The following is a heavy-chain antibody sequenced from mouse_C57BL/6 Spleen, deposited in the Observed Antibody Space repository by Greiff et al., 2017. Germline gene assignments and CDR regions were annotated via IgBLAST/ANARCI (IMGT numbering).Heavy chain of an antibody. Sequence: QVTLKVSGPGILQSSQTLSLTCSFSGFSLSTSGMGVSWIRQPSGKGLEWLAHIYWDDDKRYNPSLKSRLTISKDTSRNQVFLKITSVDTADTATSYGARSSYGDGSSYGGYFDVWGTGTTVTVSS. CDR3: ARSSYGDGSSYGGYFDV. J-gene: IGHJ1*03. V-gene: IGHV8-12*01. D-gene: IGHD1-1*01. CDR2: IYWDDDK. CDR1: GFSLSTSGMG.